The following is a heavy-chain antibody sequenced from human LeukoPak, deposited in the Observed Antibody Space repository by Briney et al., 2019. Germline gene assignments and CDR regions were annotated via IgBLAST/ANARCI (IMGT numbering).Heavy chain of an antibody. D-gene: IGHD1-26*01. V-gene: IGHV3-7*01. CDR1: GFSFSSYC. J-gene: IGHJ6*02. Sequence: GGSLRLSCAASGFSFSSYCMSWVRQAPGKGLEWVANIKQDGSEKSYVDSVKGRFTISRDNAKNSLYLQMNSLRAEDSAVYYCARDDWYSGNYYDYYYGMDVWGQGTTVTVSS. CDR2: IKQDGSEK. CDR3: ARDDWYSGNYYDYYYGMDV.